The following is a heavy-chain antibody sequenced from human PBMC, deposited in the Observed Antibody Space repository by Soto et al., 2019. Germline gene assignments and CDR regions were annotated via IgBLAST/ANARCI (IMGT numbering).Heavy chain of an antibody. Sequence: DTLSLTCAVSGYSISSGYYWGWIRQPPGKGLEWVGSIYSGGNTYYDPSLRSRLTIFVDTAKNLISLKLSSVTAAYSSIYYCGSGPSTTWIDNWGLGTQVTVSS. D-gene: IGHD2-2*01. CDR2: IYSGGNT. CDR1: GYSISSGYY. V-gene: IGHV4-38-2*01. J-gene: IGHJ4*02. CDR3: GSGPSTTWIDN.